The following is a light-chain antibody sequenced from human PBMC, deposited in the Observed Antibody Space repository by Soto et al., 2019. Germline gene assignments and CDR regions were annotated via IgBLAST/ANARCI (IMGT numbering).Light chain of an antibody. Sequence: ETVLTQSPAILSLSPGERATLFCRASQSISRYLAWYQQKPGQAPRLLIYDASNRATGTPARFSGSGSVTDFTLTISSLEPEDFAVYYCQQRSNWPPITFGQGTRLEIK. CDR2: DAS. J-gene: IGKJ5*01. CDR3: QQRSNWPPIT. CDR1: QSISRY. V-gene: IGKV3-11*01.